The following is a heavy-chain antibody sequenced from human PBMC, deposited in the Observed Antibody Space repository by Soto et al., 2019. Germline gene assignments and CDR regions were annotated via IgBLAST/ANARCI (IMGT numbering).Heavy chain of an antibody. D-gene: IGHD6-13*01. CDR1: GFTFSSYA. CDR3: AKDEMLVRIAAAGFDY. V-gene: IGHV3-23*01. CDR2: ISGSGGST. Sequence: GGSLRLSCAASGFTFSSYAMSWVRQAPGKGLEWVSAISGSGGSTYYADSVKGRFTISRDNSKNTLYLQMNSLRAEDTAVYYCAKDEMLVRIAAAGFDYWGQGTLVTVSS. J-gene: IGHJ4*02.